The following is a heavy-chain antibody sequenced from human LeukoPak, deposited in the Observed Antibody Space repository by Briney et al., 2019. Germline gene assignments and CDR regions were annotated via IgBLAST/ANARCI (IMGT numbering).Heavy chain of an antibody. Sequence: SETLSLTCTISGGSINDYYWSWIRQPAGKGLEWIGYVLYSGTTNYNPSLKSRVSISLDTSKNQFSLMVNSVTAADTAVYFCAGQQLEQGEDHWGRGTLVIVSS. V-gene: IGHV4-59*08. CDR1: GGSINDYY. CDR2: VLYSGTT. J-gene: IGHJ4*02. D-gene: IGHD1/OR15-1a*01. CDR3: AGQQLEQGEDH.